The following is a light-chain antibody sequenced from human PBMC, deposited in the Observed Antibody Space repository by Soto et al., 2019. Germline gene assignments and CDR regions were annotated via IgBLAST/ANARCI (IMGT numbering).Light chain of an antibody. Sequence: DIQMTQSPSSLSASVGDRVTITCRASQGISNYLAWYQQRPGKAPRLLIYSASNLQSGVPSRFSGGGSGTDFTLTISSLQPEDVATYYCQKHNSAPQTFGQGTNVDIK. J-gene: IGKJ1*01. CDR1: QGISNY. CDR3: QKHNSAPQT. CDR2: SAS. V-gene: IGKV1-27*01.